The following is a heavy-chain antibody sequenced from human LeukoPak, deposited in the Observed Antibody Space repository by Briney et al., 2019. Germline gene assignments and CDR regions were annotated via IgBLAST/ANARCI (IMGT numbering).Heavy chain of an antibody. D-gene: IGHD3-10*01. V-gene: IGHV3-30*02. CDR1: GFTFSSYG. Sequence: GGSLRLSCAASGFTFSSYGMHWVRQAPGKGLEWVAFIRYDGSNKYYADSVKGRFTISRDNSKHTLYLQMNSLRAEDTAVYYCAKDLAAYYGSGSWAQVIGYWGQGTLVTVSS. J-gene: IGHJ4*02. CDR3: AKDLAAYYGSGSWAQVIGY. CDR2: IRYDGSNK.